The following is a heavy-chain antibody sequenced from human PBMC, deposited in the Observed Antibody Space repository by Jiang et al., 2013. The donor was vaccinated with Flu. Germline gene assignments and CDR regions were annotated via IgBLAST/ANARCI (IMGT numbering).Heavy chain of an antibody. CDR1: GFTFSYYA. D-gene: IGHD1-26*01. J-gene: IGHJ6*02. V-gene: IGHV3-30-3*01. Sequence: VQLLESGGGVVQPGRSLRLSCGASGFTFSYYALHWVRQAPGKGLEWVALISPDGTNKYYADSVKGRFTISRDNSKNTVSLQMNSLRTEDTALYYCARVLEWELLFNLITRMVLDVWGQGTTVHRLL. CDR2: ISPDGTNK. CDR3: ARVLEWELLFNLITRMVLDV.